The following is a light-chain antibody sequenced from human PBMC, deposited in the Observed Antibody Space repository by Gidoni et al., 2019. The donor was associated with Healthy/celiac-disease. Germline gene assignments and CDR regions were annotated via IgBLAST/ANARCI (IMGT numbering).Light chain of an antibody. Sequence: EIVMTQSPATLSVSPGERATLSCRASQCVSSNLAWYQQKPGQPPRLLIYGASTRATGIPARFSGSGSGTEFTRTISSLQSEDFAVYYCQQYNNWPPLTFGGGTKVEIK. CDR1: QCVSSN. V-gene: IGKV3-15*01. CDR3: QQYNNWPPLT. CDR2: GAS. J-gene: IGKJ4*01.